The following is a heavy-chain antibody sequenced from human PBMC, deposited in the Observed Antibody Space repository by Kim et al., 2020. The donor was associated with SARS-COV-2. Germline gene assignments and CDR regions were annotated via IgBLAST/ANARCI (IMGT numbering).Heavy chain of an antibody. Sequence: GSHKDYVDAAKGRFTISRDNAKNSVYLQMNSLRGEDTAVYYCARGRGVDYWGQGTLVTVSS. J-gene: IGHJ4*02. CDR3: ARGRGVDY. CDR2: GSHK. V-gene: IGHV3-7*04.